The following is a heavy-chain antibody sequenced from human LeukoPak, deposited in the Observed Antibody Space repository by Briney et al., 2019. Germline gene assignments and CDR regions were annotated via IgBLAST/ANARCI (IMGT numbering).Heavy chain of an antibody. V-gene: IGHV4-39*07. J-gene: IGHJ4*02. D-gene: IGHD3-10*01. CDR3: ARGGLLWSSPHHDY. CDR2: IYCSGST. Sequence: SETLSLTCTVSGGSISSSSYYWGWIRQPPGKGLEWIGSIYCSGSTYYNPSLKSRVTISVDTSKNQFSLKLSSVTAADTAVYYCARGGLLWSSPHHDYWGQGTLVTVSS. CDR1: GGSISSSSYY.